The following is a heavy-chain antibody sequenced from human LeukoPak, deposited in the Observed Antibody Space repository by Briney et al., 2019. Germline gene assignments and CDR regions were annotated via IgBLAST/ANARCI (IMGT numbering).Heavy chain of an antibody. CDR1: GDSISSNY. V-gene: IGHV4-59*06. Sequence: SETLSLTCTVSGDSISSNYWSWIRQPAGKGLEWIGYIYYSGSTYYNPSLKSRVTISVDTSKNQFSLKLSSVTAADTAVYYCATNFYGSPVPHYFDYWGQGTLVTVSS. D-gene: IGHD3-10*01. J-gene: IGHJ4*02. CDR3: ATNFYGSPVPHYFDY. CDR2: IYYSGST.